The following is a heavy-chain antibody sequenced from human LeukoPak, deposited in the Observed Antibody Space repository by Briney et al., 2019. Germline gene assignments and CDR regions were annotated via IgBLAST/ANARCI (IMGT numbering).Heavy chain of an antibody. CDR2: ISSSGNYI. CDR1: GITVSANY. V-gene: IGHV3-21*01. J-gene: IGHJ1*01. D-gene: IGHD1-1*01. Sequence: EPGGSLRLSCAASGITVSANYMSWVRQAPGKGLEWVSGISSSGNYIYHADSVKGRFAISRDDAKNSLFLQMNSLRAEDTAVYYCATEYKWELQDWGQGILVTVSS. CDR3: ATEYKWELQD.